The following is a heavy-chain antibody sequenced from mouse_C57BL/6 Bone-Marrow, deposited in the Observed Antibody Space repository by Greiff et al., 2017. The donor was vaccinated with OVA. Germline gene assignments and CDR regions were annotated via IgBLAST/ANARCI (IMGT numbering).Heavy chain of an antibody. CDR3: ERDNIKESTVVYFDY. Sequence: QVQLQQSGAELARPGASVKLSCKASGYTFTSYGISWVKQRTGQGLEWIGEIYPRSGNTYYNEKFKGKATLTADKSSSTAYMELRSLTAEDSAVYFCERDNIKESTVVYFDYWGQGTTLTVSS. CDR1: GYTFTSYG. D-gene: IGHD1-1*01. J-gene: IGHJ2*01. CDR2: IYPRSGNT. V-gene: IGHV1-81*01.